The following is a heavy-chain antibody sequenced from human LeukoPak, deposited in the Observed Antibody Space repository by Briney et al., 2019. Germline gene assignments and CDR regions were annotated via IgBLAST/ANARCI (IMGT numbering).Heavy chain of an antibody. J-gene: IGHJ3*02. CDR1: GFSFGGYY. CDR2: ISSSGSTI. D-gene: IGHD2-15*01. Sequence: GGSLRLSCAASGFSFGGYYMSWIRQAPGKGLEWVSYISSSGSTIYYADSVKGRFTISRDNAKNSLYLQMNSLRAEDTAVYYCARDDFDIVGAFDIWGQGTMVTVSS. CDR3: ARDDFDIVGAFDI. V-gene: IGHV3-11*04.